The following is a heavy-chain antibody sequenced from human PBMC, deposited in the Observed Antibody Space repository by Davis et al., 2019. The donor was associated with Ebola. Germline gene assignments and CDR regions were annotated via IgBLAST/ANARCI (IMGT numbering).Heavy chain of an antibody. CDR1: GGSFSDYY. D-gene: IGHD1-1*01. Sequence: SETLSLTCAVYGGSFSDYYWSWIRQPPGKGLEWIGEINHSGSTNYNPSLKSRVTISVDTSKKQFSLKVTSVTAADTAVYYCARGLFWSGLDVWGQGTTVTVSS. V-gene: IGHV4-34*01. J-gene: IGHJ6*02. CDR2: INHSGST. CDR3: ARGLFWSGLDV.